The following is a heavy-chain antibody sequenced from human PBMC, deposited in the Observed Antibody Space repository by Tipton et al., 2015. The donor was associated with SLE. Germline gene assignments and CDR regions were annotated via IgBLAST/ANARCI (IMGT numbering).Heavy chain of an antibody. Sequence: GSLRLSCAASGFTFRSYWMHWVRQAPGKGLVWVSRINSDGSSTSYADSVKGRFTISRDNAKNTLYLQMNSLGAEDTAVYYCARDRELGDYVLDYFDYWGQGTLVTVSS. J-gene: IGHJ4*02. CDR1: GFTFRSYW. CDR3: ARDRELGDYVLDYFDY. CDR2: INSDGSST. D-gene: IGHD4-17*01. V-gene: IGHV3-74*01.